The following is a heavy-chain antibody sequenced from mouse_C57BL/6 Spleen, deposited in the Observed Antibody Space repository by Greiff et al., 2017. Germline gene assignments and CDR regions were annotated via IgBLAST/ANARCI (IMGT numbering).Heavy chain of an antibody. CDR2: IDPSDSET. CDR3: ALTGTGLYAMDY. V-gene: IGHV1-52*01. J-gene: IGHJ4*01. Sequence: QVQLKQPGAELVRPGSSMKLSCKASGYTFTSYWMHWVKQRPIQGLEWIGNIDPSDSETHYNQKFKDKATLTVDKSSSTAYMQLSSLTSEDSAVYYCALTGTGLYAMDYWGQGTSVTVSS. D-gene: IGHD4-1*01. CDR1: GYTFTSYW.